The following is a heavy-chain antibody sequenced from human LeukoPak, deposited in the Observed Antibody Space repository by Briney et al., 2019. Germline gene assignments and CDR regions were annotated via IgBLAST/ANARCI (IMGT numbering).Heavy chain of an antibody. V-gene: IGHV3-23*01. J-gene: IGHJ3*02. CDR3: AKGDGTTLMDAFDI. Sequence: PGGSLRLSCAVSGFTFSSYAMSWVRQAPGKGLEWVSRISGSGGSTYYADSVKGRFTISRDNSKNTLYLQMNSLRAADTGLYYCAKGDGTTLMDAFDIWGQGTKVTVSS. D-gene: IGHD4-4*01. CDR2: ISGSGGST. CDR1: GFTFSSYA.